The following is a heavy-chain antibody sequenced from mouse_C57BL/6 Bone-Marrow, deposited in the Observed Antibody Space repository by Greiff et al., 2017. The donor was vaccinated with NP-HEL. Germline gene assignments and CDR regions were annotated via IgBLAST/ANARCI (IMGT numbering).Heavy chain of an antibody. CDR1: GYSFTDYY. D-gene: IGHD1-1*01. V-gene: IGHV1-39*01. CDR2: INPNYGTT. CDR3: ARTISYGRAPDY. J-gene: IGHJ2*01. Sequence: VQLQQSGPELVKPGASVKLSCKASGYSFTDYYMHWVKQRPGKSLEWIGVINPNYGTTNYNQKFKGKATLTVDQSSTSAYMQLSSLTTEDSAVYYCARTISYGRAPDYWGKGTTLTASS.